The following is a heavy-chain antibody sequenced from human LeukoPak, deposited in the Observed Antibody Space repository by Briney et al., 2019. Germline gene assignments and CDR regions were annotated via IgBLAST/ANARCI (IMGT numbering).Heavy chain of an antibody. J-gene: IGHJ4*02. Sequence: GGSLRLSCAASGFTFSSYAMHWVRQAPGKGPEYVSAISSNGGSTYYANSVKGRFTISRDNSKNTLYLQMGSLRAEDMAVYYCAREYCSSTSCYAFDYWGQGTLVTVSS. CDR1: GFTFSSYA. D-gene: IGHD2-2*01. V-gene: IGHV3-64*01. CDR2: ISSNGGST. CDR3: AREYCSSTSCYAFDY.